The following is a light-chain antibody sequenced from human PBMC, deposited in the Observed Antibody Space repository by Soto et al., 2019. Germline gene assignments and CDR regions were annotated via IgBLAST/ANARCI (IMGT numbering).Light chain of an antibody. J-gene: IGKJ2*01. CDR2: WAS. V-gene: IGKV4-1*01. CDR3: QQEYGIPYT. Sequence: DIVMTQSPDSLAVSLGERATINCKSSQSVLYSSNNKNFLAWYQQKPGQPPKLLIYWASTRESGVPDRFSGSGSGTDFTLTISSQQAEDVSVYYCQQEYGIPYTFGHGTKLEIK. CDR1: QSVLYSSNNKNF.